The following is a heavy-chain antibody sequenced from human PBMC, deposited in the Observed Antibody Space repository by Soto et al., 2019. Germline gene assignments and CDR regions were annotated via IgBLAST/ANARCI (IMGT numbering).Heavy chain of an antibody. CDR3: ASWKDIAVVPAANYAFDI. D-gene: IGHD2-2*01. CDR2: IIPIFGTA. Sequence: QVQLAQSGAAVKKPGSSVKVSCKASGGTFSSYAISWVRQAPGQGLEWMGGIIPIFGTANYAQKFQGRVTITADECTGTAYMELSSLRDEDTAVYYCASWKDIAVVPAANYAFDIWGRGTMVTVSS. CDR1: GGTFSSYA. V-gene: IGHV1-69*01. J-gene: IGHJ3*02.